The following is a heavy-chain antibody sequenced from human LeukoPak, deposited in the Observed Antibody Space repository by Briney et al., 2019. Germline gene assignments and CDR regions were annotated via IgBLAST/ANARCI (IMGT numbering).Heavy chain of an antibody. CDR1: GYTFTSYD. J-gene: IGHJ4*02. Sequence: ASVKVSRKASGYTFTSYDINWVRQATGQGLEWMGWMNPNSGNTGYAQKFQGRVTMTRNTSISTAYMELSSLRSEDTAVYYCARSHRRIVGATMGYYFDYWGQGTLVTVSS. D-gene: IGHD1-26*01. CDR3: ARSHRRIVGATMGYYFDY. CDR2: MNPNSGNT. V-gene: IGHV1-8*01.